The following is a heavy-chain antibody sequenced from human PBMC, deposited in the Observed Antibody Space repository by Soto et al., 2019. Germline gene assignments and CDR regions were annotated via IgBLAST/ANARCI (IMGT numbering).Heavy chain of an antibody. CDR2: IIPIFGTA. J-gene: IGHJ4*02. V-gene: IGHV1-69*13. D-gene: IGHD6-19*01. Sequence: SVKVSCKASGGTFSSYAISWVRQAPGQGLEWMGGIIPIFGTANYAQKFQGRVTITADESTSTAYMELSSLRSEDTAVYYCARDGIGVVAGTGHYYFDYRGQVPLVPASS. CDR3: ARDGIGVVAGTGHYYFDY. CDR1: GGTFSSYA.